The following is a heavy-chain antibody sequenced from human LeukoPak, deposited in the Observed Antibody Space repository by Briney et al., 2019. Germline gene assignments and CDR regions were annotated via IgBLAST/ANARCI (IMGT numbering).Heavy chain of an antibody. CDR3: AREVGARCNDY. J-gene: IGHJ4*02. V-gene: IGHV3-21*06. Sequence: GGSLRLSCAASGFTFSSYSMSWVRPAPGTGLEWVSSISGSSSHIYYADSVKGRFTISRDNAKNSPYLQMNSLRAEDTAVYYCAREVGARCNDYWGQGTLVTVSS. CDR1: GFTFSSYS. CDR2: ISGSSSHI. D-gene: IGHD1-26*01.